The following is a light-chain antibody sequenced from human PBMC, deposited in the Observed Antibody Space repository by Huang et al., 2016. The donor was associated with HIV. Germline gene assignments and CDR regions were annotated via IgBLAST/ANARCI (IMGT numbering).Light chain of an antibody. CDR3: HQYNSYPLT. J-gene: IGKJ4*01. CDR1: QRISSW. Sequence: DIQMTQSPSTLSASVGDRVTITCRASQRISSWLAWYQQKPGKAPELLIYKASNLETWVPSRFSGSGSGTEFTLTISSLQPDDFATYYCHQYNSYPLTFGGGTKVEIK. V-gene: IGKV1-5*03. CDR2: KAS.